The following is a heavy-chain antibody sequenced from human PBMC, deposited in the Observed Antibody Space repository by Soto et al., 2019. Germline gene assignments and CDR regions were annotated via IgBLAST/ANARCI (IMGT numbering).Heavy chain of an antibody. CDR2: ISYDGSNK. CDR1: GFTFSSYA. Sequence: LRLSCAASGFTFSSYAMHWVRQAPGKGLEWVAVISYDGSNKYYADSVKGRFTISRDNSKNTLYLQMNSLRAEDTAVYYCAKPSLRFLEWPYFDYWGQGTLVTVSS. CDR3: AKPSLRFLEWPYFDY. V-gene: IGHV3-30-3*01. D-gene: IGHD3-3*01. J-gene: IGHJ4*02.